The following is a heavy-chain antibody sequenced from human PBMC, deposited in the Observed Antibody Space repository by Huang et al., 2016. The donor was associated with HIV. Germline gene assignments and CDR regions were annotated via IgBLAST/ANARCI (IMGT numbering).Heavy chain of an antibody. J-gene: IGHJ4*02. CDR2: INTNTGNP. CDR3: ARDPGSGWYNGDY. D-gene: IGHD6-19*01. V-gene: IGHV7-4-1*02. CDR1: GYTFTTYA. Sequence: QVQLVQSGSELKKPGASVKVSCKASGYTFTTYAINWVRQAPGQGLEWMGWINTNTGNPMYAQDFTGLFVFSLDTSVSTAYLQISSLKSEDTAVYYCARDPGSGWYNGDYWGQGTLVTVSS.